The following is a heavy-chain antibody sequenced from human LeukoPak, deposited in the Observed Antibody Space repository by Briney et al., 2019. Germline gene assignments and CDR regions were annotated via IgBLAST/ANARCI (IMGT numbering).Heavy chain of an antibody. J-gene: IGHJ4*02. V-gene: IGHV3-7*01. CDR2: IDGDGREK. CDR3: ARSTGPWAESAQ. CDR1: GFILSEYW. D-gene: IGHD2-8*02. Sequence: QPGGSLRLSCSASGFILSEYWMTWVRQAPGKGLEWVANIDGDGREKYFADSVKGRFTVSRNNAQNSLDLQMNSLRPEDTAIYYCARSTGPWAESAQWGQGTLVTVSS.